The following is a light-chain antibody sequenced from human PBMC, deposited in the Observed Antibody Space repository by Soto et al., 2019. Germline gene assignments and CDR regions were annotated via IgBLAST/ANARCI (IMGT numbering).Light chain of an antibody. V-gene: IGLV2-14*01. Sequence: QSVLTQPASVSGSPGQSITISCSGTSSEVGGYNYVSWYQQNPGKAPKLIIYEVSNRPSGVSNRFSGSKSGNTASLTISGLQAEDEADYYCISYSGSSSSYVFGTGTKVTVL. J-gene: IGLJ1*01. CDR2: EVS. CDR3: ISYSGSSSSYV. CDR1: SSEVGGYNY.